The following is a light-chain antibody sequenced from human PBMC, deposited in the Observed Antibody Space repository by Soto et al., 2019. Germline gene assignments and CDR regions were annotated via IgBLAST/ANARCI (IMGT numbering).Light chain of an antibody. V-gene: IGKV3-20*01. Sequence: EVVLTQSPGTLSLSPGERATLSCRASQNVLNNYLSWYQQKPGQAPRLLIYGASTRATGIPDRFSGSGSGTDFPLIISRLEPEDFAVYYCQQYGGSPLYTFGRGTKLEIK. J-gene: IGKJ2*01. CDR1: QNVLNNY. CDR3: QQYGGSPLYT. CDR2: GAS.